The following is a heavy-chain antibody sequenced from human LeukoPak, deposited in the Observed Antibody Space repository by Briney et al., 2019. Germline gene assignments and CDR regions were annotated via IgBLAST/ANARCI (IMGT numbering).Heavy chain of an antibody. CDR3: ARRRGPSSKYYSGGSCYSGWFDP. D-gene: IGHD2-15*01. CDR1: GGSFSGYY. J-gene: IGHJ5*02. CDR2: INHSGST. Sequence: SETLSLTCAVYGGSFSGYYWSWIRQPPGKGLEWIGEINHSGSTNYNPSLKSRVTISVDTSKNQFSLKLSSVTAADTAVYYCARRRGPSSKYYSGGSCYSGWFDPWGQGTLVTVSS. V-gene: IGHV4-34*01.